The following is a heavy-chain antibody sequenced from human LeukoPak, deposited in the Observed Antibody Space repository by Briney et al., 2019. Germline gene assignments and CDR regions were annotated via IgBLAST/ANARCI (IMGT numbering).Heavy chain of an antibody. V-gene: IGHV3-23*01. D-gene: IGHD3-10*01. Sequence: GGSLRLSCAASGFTFSSYAMSWVRQAPGKGPEWVSAISGSGGSTYYADSVKGRFTISRDNSKNTLYLQMNSLRAEDTAVYYCAGTYGSGSQSPPNDYWGQGTLVTVSS. J-gene: IGHJ4*02. CDR2: ISGSGGST. CDR1: GFTFSSYA. CDR3: AGTYGSGSQSPPNDY.